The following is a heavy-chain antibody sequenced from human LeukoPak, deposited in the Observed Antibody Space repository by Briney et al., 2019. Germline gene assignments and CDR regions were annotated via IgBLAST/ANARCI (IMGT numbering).Heavy chain of an antibody. D-gene: IGHD3-10*01. CDR1: GFTFSSYS. CDR2: ISGSGGST. J-gene: IGHJ4*02. V-gene: IGHV3-23*01. CDR3: AQGAMVRGARSSNY. Sequence: TGGSLRLSCAASGFTFSSYSMNWVRQAPGKGLEWVSAISGSGGSTYYADSVKGRFTISRDNSKNTLYLQMNSLRAEDTAVYYSAQGAMVRGARSSNYWGQGTLVTVSS.